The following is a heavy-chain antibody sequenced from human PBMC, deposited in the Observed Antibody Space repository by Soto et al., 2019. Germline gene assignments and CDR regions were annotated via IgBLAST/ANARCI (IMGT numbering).Heavy chain of an antibody. J-gene: IGHJ5*02. Sequence: QVQLQESGPGLVKPSGTLSLTCAVSGGSISSSNWWSWVRQPPGKGLEWVGEVYHSGSTSYNPSLKSRVTISVDKSKNQFSLKLSSVTAADTAVYYCASRVVSGGSPNWFDPWGQGTLVTVSS. CDR2: VYHSGST. V-gene: IGHV4-4*02. D-gene: IGHD2-15*01. CDR3: ASRVVSGGSPNWFDP. CDR1: GGSISSSNW.